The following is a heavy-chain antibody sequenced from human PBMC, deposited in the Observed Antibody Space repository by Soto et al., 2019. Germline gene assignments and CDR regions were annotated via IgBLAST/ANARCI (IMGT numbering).Heavy chain of an antibody. Sequence: PSETLSLTCTVSGGSISSYYWSWIRQPPGKGLEWIGYIYYSGSTNYNPSLKSRVTISVDTSKNQFSLKLSSVTAADTAVYYCARLGLYCSGGSCYSVLDYWGQGTLVTVSS. CDR2: IYYSGST. CDR3: ARLGLYCSGGSCYSVLDY. J-gene: IGHJ4*02. D-gene: IGHD2-15*01. CDR1: GGSISSYY. V-gene: IGHV4-59*01.